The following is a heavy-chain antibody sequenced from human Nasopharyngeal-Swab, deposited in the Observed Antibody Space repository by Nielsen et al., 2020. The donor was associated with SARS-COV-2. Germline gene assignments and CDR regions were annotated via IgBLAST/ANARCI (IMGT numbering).Heavy chain of an antibody. CDR2: IYYSGST. CDR3: ARHKEEWHIPGYMDV. J-gene: IGHJ6*03. Sequence: WIRQPPGKGLEWIGTIYYSGSTYSNASLKSRVTISVDTSMNQFSMKMSSVTAADTAVYYCARHKEEWHIPGYMDVWGKGTTVTVSS. V-gene: IGHV4-39*01. D-gene: IGHD3-3*01.